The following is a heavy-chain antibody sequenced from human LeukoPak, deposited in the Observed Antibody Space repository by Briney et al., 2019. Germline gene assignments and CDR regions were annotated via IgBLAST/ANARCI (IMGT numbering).Heavy chain of an antibody. D-gene: IGHD3-22*01. V-gene: IGHV3-30-3*01. CDR1: GFIFSRYA. Sequence: GGSLRLSCAASGFIFSRYAMHWVRQAPGKGLELVAVISKDGSDKYYADSVKGRFTISRDNSKNTLYLQMNSLRAEDTAVYYCVRDNYYDSSDKPLTASDIWGQGTMVTVSS. CDR2: ISKDGSDK. CDR3: VRDNYYDSSDKPLTASDI. J-gene: IGHJ3*02.